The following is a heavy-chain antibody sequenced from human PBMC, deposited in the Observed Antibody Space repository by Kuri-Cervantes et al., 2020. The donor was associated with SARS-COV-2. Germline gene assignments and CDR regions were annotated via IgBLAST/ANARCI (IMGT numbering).Heavy chain of an antibody. D-gene: IGHD4-17*01. Sequence: GGSLRLSCAASGFTFDDYAMHWVRQAPGKGLEWVSGISWNSGSIGYADSVKGRFTISRDNSKNTLYLQMNSLRAEDTAVYYCAKDTVTTGIDYWGQGTLVTVSS. CDR2: ISWNSGSI. CDR3: AKDTVTTGIDY. CDR1: GFTFDDYA. J-gene: IGHJ4*02. V-gene: IGHV3-9*01.